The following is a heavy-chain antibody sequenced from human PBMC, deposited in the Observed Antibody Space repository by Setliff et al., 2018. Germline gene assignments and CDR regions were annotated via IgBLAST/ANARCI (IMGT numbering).Heavy chain of an antibody. CDR1: GGSISSSSYY. D-gene: IGHD3-3*01. Sequence: SETLSLTCIVSGGSISSSSYYWGWIRQPPGKGLEWIGGIYYSGSTYYKPSLKSRVTISVDTSKNQFSLKLSSVTAADTAVYYCARVPNFWSGYLDYWGQGTLVTVSS. V-gene: IGHV4-39*07. CDR3: ARVPNFWSGYLDY. J-gene: IGHJ4*02. CDR2: IYYSGST.